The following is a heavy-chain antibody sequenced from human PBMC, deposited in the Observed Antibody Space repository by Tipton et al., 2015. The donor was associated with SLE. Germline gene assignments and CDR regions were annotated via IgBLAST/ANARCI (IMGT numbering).Heavy chain of an antibody. D-gene: IGHD3-22*01. CDR3: TTDPTLTPMIGHY. CDR1: GFTFDDYA. CDR2: IRYDGSNK. J-gene: IGHJ4*02. Sequence: GSLRLSCAASGFTFDDYAMHWVRQAPGKGLEWVAFIRYDGSNKYYADSVKGRFTISRDNSKNTLYLQMNSLKTEDTAVYYCTTDPTLTPMIGHYWGQGTLVTVSS. V-gene: IGHV3-30*02.